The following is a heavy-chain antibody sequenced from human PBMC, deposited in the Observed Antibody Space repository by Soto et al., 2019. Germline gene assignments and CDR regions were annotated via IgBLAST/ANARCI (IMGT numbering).Heavy chain of an antibody. CDR3: ARDRTSSYYYYYYMDV. CDR1: GFTFSSYW. D-gene: IGHD1-7*01. V-gene: IGHV3-7*01. Sequence: EVQLVESGGGLVQPGGSLRLSCAASGFTFSSYWMSWVRQAPGKGLEWVANIKQDGSEKYYVDSVKGRFTISRDNAKNSLYLQMNSLRAEDTAVYYCARDRTSSYYYYYYMDVWGKGTTVTVSS. CDR2: IKQDGSEK. J-gene: IGHJ6*03.